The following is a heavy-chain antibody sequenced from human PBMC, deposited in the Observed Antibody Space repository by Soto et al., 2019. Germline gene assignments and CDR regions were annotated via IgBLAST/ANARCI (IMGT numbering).Heavy chain of an antibody. J-gene: IGHJ5*02. CDR2: INPNSGAT. CDR1: GYTFTGYF. Sequence: ASVKVSCKASGYTFTGYFIHWLRHAPGQGLEWMGRINPNSGATNYARKFQDRVTMTRDTSINTAYMELSSLRSDDTAIYYCANLPPTPDWFDPLGPGNPGHRLL. CDR3: ANLPPTPDWFDP. V-gene: IGHV1-2*06. D-gene: IGHD2-15*01.